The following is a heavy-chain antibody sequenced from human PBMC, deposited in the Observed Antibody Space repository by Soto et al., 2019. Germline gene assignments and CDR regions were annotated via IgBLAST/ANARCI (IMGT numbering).Heavy chain of an antibody. CDR1: GYSFTSYW. J-gene: IGHJ4*02. CDR2: IDPSDSYT. CDR3: ARHSEGYYDSSGYLYYFDY. D-gene: IGHD3-22*01. Sequence: PGESLKISCKGSGYSFTSYWISWVRQMPGKGLEWMGRIDPSDSYTNYSPSFQGHVTISADKSISTAYLQWSSLKASDTAMYYCARHSEGYYDSSGYLYYFDYWGQGTLVTVSS. V-gene: IGHV5-10-1*01.